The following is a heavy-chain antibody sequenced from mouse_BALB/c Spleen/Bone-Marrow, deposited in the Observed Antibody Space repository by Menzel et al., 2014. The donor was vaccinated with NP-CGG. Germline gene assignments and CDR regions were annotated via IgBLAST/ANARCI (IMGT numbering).Heavy chain of an antibody. CDR2: IWRGGST. V-gene: IGHV2-5*01. D-gene: IGHD1-1*01. CDR1: GFSLTGNG. J-gene: IGHJ1*01. CDR3: AKGGITTVWYFDV. Sequence: QVQLKQSGPGLVQPSQRLSIPCTVSGFSLTGNGVHWVRQSPGKGLEWLGVIWRGGSTDYNAAFMSRLTITKDNSKNQVFFKMNSLQGDDTAMYYCAKGGITTVWYFDVWGAGTTVTVSS.